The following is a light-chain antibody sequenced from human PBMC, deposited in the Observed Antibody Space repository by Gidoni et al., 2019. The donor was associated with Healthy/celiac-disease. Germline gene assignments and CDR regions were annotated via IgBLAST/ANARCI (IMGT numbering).Light chain of an antibody. V-gene: IGLV1-47*01. CDR2: RNN. J-gene: IGLJ1*01. CDR1: SSNIGSNH. CDR3: AAWDDSLSGYV. Sequence: QSVLTQPPSASGPPGQRVTISCSGSSSNIGSNHGYWYQPLPGTAPKLLIYRNNQRPSGVPDRFSGYKSGTSASLAISGLRSEDEADYYCAAWDDSLSGYVFGTGTKVTVL.